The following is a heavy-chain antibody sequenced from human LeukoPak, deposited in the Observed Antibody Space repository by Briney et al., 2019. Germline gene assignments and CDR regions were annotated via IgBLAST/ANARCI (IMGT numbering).Heavy chain of an antibody. CDR1: GFSLSDYT. V-gene: IGHV3-48*01. Sequence: GGSLRLSCAASGFSLSDYTMTWVRQAPGKGLEWISYIDISSTSTYYADSVEGRFTISRDNAKNSLYLQMTSLRAEDTAVYYCASGPPLFDPWGQGTLVTVSS. CDR2: IDISSTST. J-gene: IGHJ5*02. CDR3: ASGPPLFDP.